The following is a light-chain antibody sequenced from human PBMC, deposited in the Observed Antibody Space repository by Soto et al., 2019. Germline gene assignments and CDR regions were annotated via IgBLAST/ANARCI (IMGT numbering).Light chain of an antibody. CDR3: QQYYNTPFT. V-gene: IGKV4-1*01. J-gene: IGKJ3*01. CDR1: QSVLYSSNNKNY. CDR2: WAS. Sequence: DIVMTQSPESLAVSLGERATINCKSSQSVLYSSNNKNYLAWYQQSPGQPPKVLIYWASTRESGVPDRFSGSGSGKDFPLTISSLQAEDVAVYYCQQYYNTPFTFGHGTKVHIK.